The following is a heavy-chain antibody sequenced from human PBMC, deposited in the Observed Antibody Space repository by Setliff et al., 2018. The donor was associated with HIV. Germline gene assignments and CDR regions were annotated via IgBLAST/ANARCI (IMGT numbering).Heavy chain of an antibody. CDR1: GGSISSHY. CDR2: IYYNGNT. V-gene: IGHV4-59*11. CDR3: ARDPIYCSGGSCYDY. J-gene: IGHJ4*02. Sequence: PSETLSLTCTVSGGSISSHYWSWIRLPPGKGLEWIGTIYYNGNTNYNPSLKSRVTILVDTSKNLFSLKLSSVTAADTAVYYCARDPIYCSGGSCYDYWGQGTLVTVSS. D-gene: IGHD2-15*01.